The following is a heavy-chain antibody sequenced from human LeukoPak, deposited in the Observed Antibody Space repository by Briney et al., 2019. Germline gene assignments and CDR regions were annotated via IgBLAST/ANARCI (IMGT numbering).Heavy chain of an antibody. CDR3: ARESGDFWSGYSLDY. CDR2: IYHSGST. J-gene: IGHJ4*02. Sequence: KPSETLSLTCTVSGVSITTYYWSWIRQPPGKGLEWIGYIYHSGSTNYNPSLKSRVTISVDTSKNQFSLKLSSVTAADTAAYYCARESGDFWSGYSLDYWGQGTLVTVSS. CDR1: GVSITTYY. V-gene: IGHV4-59*01. D-gene: IGHD3-3*01.